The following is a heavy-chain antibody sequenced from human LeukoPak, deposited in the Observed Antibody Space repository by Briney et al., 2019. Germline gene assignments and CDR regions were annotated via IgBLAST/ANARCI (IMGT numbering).Heavy chain of an antibody. J-gene: IGHJ4*02. CDR1: GYTFTGYY. D-gene: IGHD3-22*01. CDR2: INPNSGGT. Sequence: ASVKVSCKASGYTFTGYYMRWVRQAPGQGLERMGWINPNSGGTNYAQKFQGWVTMTRDTSISTAYMELSRLRSDDTAVYYCARDGADYYDSSGYCGPDYWGQGTPVTVSS. CDR3: ARDGADYYDSSGYCGPDY. V-gene: IGHV1-2*04.